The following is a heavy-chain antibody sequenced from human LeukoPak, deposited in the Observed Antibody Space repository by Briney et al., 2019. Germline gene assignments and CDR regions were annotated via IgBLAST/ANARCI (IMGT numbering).Heavy chain of an antibody. CDR1: GFTFSSYW. V-gene: IGHV3-7*01. J-gene: IGHJ4*02. CDR2: IKQDGSEK. D-gene: IGHD3-9*01. CDR3: ARDTSLTGYYKESYYFDY. Sequence: GGSLRLSCAASGFTFSSYWMSWVRQAPGKGLEWVANIKQDGSEKYYVDSVKGRFTISRDNAKNSLYLQMNSLRAEDTAVYYCARDTSLTGYYKESYYFDYWGQGTLVTVSS.